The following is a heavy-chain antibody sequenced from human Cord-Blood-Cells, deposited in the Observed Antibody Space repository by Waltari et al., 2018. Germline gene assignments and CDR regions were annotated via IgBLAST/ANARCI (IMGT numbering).Heavy chain of an antibody. J-gene: IGHJ3*02. CDR2: ISWNSGSI. CDR3: AKDGKWNYGRGDAFDI. D-gene: IGHD1-7*01. V-gene: IGHV3-9*01. Sequence: EVQMVVSGGGLVQHGRSLRLSCAASGFTFDDYAMPWVLPAPGKGLEWVSGISWNSGSIGYADSVKGRFTISRDNAKNSLYLQMNSLRAEDTALYYCAKDGKWNYGRGDAFDIWGQGTMVTVSS. CDR1: GFTFDDYA.